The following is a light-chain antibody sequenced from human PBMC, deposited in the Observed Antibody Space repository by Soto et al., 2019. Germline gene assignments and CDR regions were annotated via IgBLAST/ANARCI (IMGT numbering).Light chain of an antibody. CDR2: GAS. J-gene: IGKJ4*01. CDR1: QSVSSN. V-gene: IGKV3-15*01. CDR3: QQRSSWPLT. Sequence: EIVMTQSPATLSVSPGERATLSCRASQSVSSNLAWYQQKPGQAPRLLIYGASTRATGIPARFSGSGSGTDFTLTISSLEPEDFAVYYCQQRSSWPLTFGQGTKVDIK.